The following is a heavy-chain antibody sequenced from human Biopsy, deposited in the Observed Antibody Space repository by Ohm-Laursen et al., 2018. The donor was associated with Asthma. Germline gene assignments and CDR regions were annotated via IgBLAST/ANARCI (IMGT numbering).Heavy chain of an antibody. D-gene: IGHD6-19*01. J-gene: IGHJ4*02. CDR2: IYSGGTS. Sequence: GSLRLSCTASGFTVSRDYMFWVRQAPGKGLEWVSVIYSGGTSHTADSVRGRFTISRDFSKNTLHLQMRSLRAEDTAVYYCARGDSSGWSQYYFDYWGQGTLVTVSS. CDR3: ARGDSSGWSQYYFDY. CDR1: GFTVSRDY. V-gene: IGHV3-53*01.